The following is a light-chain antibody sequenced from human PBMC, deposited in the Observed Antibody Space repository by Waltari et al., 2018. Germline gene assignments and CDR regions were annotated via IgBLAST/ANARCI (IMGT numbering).Light chain of an antibody. J-gene: IGLJ1*01. Sequence: QSALTQPPSASGSPGPSVPISCTGTGSGGSVSWYQQLPGKAPKLLIYEVSMRPSGVPDRFSGSKSGNTASLTVSGLQAEDEGDYYCSSDAVSNNFYDFGSGTKVTVL. CDR3: SSDAVSNNFYD. V-gene: IGLV2-8*01. CDR1: GSGGS. CDR2: EVS.